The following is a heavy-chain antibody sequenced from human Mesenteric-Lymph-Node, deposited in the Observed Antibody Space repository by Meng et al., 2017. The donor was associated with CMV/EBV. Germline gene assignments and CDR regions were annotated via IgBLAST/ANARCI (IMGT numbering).Heavy chain of an antibody. Sequence: ASVTVSCKASGYTFTAFYIHWVRQAPGQGLEWMGWINPNSGGTNYAQRFQGRVIMTRDTSITTAYMELSSLRSDDTAVYYCAKIAVTRRGDYYNTMDVWGQGTTVTVSS. D-gene: IGHD3-10*01. CDR1: GYTFTAFY. CDR2: INPNSGGT. V-gene: IGHV1-2*02. CDR3: AKIAVTRRGDYYNTMDV. J-gene: IGHJ6*02.